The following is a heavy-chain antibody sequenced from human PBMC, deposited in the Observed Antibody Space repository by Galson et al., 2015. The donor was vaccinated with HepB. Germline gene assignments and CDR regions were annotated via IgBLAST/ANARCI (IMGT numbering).Heavy chain of an antibody. J-gene: IGHJ6*03. Sequence: LRLSCAASGFTFSNAWMSWVRQAPGKGLEWVGRIKSKTDGGTTDYAAPVKGRFTISRDDSKNTLYLQMNSLKTEDTAVYYCTTDPREGQLAPTTYYYYYYYMDVWGKGTTVTVSS. V-gene: IGHV3-15*01. CDR3: TTDPREGQLAPTTYYYYYYYMDV. D-gene: IGHD6-6*01. CDR1: GFTFSNAW. CDR2: IKSKTDGGTT.